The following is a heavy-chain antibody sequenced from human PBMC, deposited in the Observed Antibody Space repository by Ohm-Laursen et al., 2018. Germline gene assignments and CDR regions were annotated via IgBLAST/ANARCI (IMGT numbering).Heavy chain of an antibody. V-gene: IGHV4-59*01. D-gene: IGHD1-1*01. J-gene: IGHJ6*02. CDR2: IYYSGST. Sequence: GTLSLTYTVSGGSISSYYWSWIRQPPGKGLEWIGYIYYSGSTNYNPSLKSRVTISVDTSKNQFSLKLSSVTAADTAVYYCARYTAPYYYYGMDVRGQGTTVTVSS. CDR3: ARYTAPYYYYGMDV. CDR1: GGSISSYY.